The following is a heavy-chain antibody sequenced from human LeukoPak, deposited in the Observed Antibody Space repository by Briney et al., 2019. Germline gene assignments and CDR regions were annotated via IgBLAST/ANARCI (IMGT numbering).Heavy chain of an antibody. CDR2: INPNSGGT. D-gene: IGHD2-15*01. V-gene: IGHV1-2*02. CDR1: GYTFTGYY. J-gene: IGHJ4*02. CDR3: ASGVGLGYCSGGSCYPLDY. Sequence: ASVKVSCKASGYTFTGYYMHWVRQAPGQGLEWMGWINPNSGGTNYAQKFQGRVTMTRDTSISTAYMELSRLRSDDTAVYYCASGVGLGYCSGGSCYPLDYWGQGTLVTVSS.